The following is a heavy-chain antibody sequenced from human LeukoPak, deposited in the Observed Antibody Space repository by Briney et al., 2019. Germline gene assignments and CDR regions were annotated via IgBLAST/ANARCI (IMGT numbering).Heavy chain of an antibody. J-gene: IGHJ4*02. D-gene: IGHD3-9*01. CDR2: INHSGST. CDR3: ARLEYDILTGYPYYFDY. V-gene: IGHV4-34*01. CDR1: GGSFSGYY. Sequence: SETLSPTCAVYGGSFSGYYWSWIRQPPGKGLEWIGEINHSGSTNYNPSLKGRVTISVDTSKNQFSLKLSSVTAADTAVYYCARLEYDILTGYPYYFDYWGQGTLVTVSS.